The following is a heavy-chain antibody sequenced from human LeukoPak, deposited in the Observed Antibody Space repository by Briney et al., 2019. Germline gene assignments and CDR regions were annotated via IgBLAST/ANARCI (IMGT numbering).Heavy chain of an antibody. D-gene: IGHD6-13*01. CDR3: ASKQKTYYYGMDV. J-gene: IGHJ6*02. CDR2: IGGWSSPT. V-gene: IGHV3-48*01. Sequence: GGSLRLSCATSGFSFSSYGMNWVRQAPGKGLEWVSYIGGWSSPTDYADSVKGRFTISRDNSKNTLYLQMNSLRAEDTAVYYCASKQKTYYYGMDVWGQGTTVTVSS. CDR1: GFSFSSYG.